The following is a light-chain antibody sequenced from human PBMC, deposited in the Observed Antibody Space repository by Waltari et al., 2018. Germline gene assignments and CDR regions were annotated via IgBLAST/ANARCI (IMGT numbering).Light chain of an antibody. CDR2: DAS. CDR3: QQRSNWPWT. CDR1: QSVSSY. Sequence: DIVLTQSPATLSLSPGERATLSSRASQSVSSYLAWYQQKPGQAHRLLIYDASNRATGIPARFSGSGSGTDFTLTISSLEPEDFAVYYCQQRSNWPWTFGQGTKVEIK. V-gene: IGKV3-11*01. J-gene: IGKJ1*01.